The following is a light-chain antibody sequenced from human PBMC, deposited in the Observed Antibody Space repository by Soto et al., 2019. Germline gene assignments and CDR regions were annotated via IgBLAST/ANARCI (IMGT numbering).Light chain of an antibody. J-gene: IGKJ2*01. CDR1: QSVSTY. CDR2: NAA. V-gene: IGKV3-11*01. CDR3: QQRSNWYT. Sequence: EIVLTQSPATLSLSPGERATLSCRASQSVSTYLAWYQQKPGQAPRLLIYNAANRAAGIPARFSGSGSGTDFTLTISSLAPEGFAVYYCQQRSNWYTFGQGTKLEIK.